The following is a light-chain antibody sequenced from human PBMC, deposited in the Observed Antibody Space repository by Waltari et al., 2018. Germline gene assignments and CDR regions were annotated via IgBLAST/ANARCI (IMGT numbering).Light chain of an antibody. CDR1: SRVFGGYTY. Sequence: QSALTQPGSVSGSPGQSVTISCTGTSRVFGGYTYVSWYQHHPGKTPKGMICDVTRRPWGVPDRFSGSKSGNTASLTISGLQAEDEADYYCGSYAGSYSWVFGGGTKVTVL. J-gene: IGLJ3*02. CDR2: DVT. CDR3: GSYAGSYSWV. V-gene: IGLV2-11*01.